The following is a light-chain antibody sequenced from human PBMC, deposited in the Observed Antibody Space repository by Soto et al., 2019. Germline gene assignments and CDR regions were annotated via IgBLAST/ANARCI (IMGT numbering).Light chain of an antibody. CDR2: EVT. CDR3: SSHTSGSTRV. CDR1: SGDVGGYDY. Sequence: QSALTQPASVSGSPGQSIAISCTGTSGDVGGYDYVSWYQQHPDKAPKLMIYEVTKRPSWVSNRFSGSKSGNTASLTISGLQPEDVADYYCSSHTSGSTRVFGSGTKVTVL. V-gene: IGLV2-14*01. J-gene: IGLJ1*01.